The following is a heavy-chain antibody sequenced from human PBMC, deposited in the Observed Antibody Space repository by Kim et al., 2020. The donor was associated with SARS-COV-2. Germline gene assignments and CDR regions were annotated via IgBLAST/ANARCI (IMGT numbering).Heavy chain of an antibody. V-gene: IGHV3-74*01. CDR3: ARGDPGAATYFDS. J-gene: IGHJ4*02. Sequence: YAHFVKGRFAISRDNAKNTLYLQMNSLRAEDTAVYYCARGDPGAATYFDSWGQGTLVTVSS. D-gene: IGHD1-26*01.